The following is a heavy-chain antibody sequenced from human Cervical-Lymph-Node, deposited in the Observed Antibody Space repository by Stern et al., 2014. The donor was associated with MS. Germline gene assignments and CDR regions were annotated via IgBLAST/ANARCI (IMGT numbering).Heavy chain of an antibody. CDR2: INSDGTTI. V-gene: IGHV3-74*02. D-gene: IGHD3-10*01. CDR3: TKDTYGPEDY. CDR1: GFTFRNYW. J-gene: IGHJ4*02. Sequence: EVQLGESGGGLVQPGGSLRLSCVASGFTFRNYWMHWVRHGPGKGLVWVARINSDGTTITHADSVKGRFTISRDNAKNTLYLQMNSLRVEDTAVYYCTKDTYGPEDYWGQGTSVTVSS.